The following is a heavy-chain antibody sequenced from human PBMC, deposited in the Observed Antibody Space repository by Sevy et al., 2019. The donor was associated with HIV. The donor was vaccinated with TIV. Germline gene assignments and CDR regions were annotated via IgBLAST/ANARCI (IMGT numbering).Heavy chain of an antibody. D-gene: IGHD3-22*01. CDR1: GYRFTSYW. V-gene: IGHV5-51*01. Sequence: GESLKISCKASGYRFTSYWIGWVRQMPGKGLQWMGIIYPDDSYTRYSPSFQGQVIISADKSINTAYLQWSSLKASDTAMYFCARRSYDTNGYPQYFFDSWGQGTLVTVSS. CDR3: ARRSYDTNGYPQYFFDS. CDR2: IYPDDSYT. J-gene: IGHJ4*02.